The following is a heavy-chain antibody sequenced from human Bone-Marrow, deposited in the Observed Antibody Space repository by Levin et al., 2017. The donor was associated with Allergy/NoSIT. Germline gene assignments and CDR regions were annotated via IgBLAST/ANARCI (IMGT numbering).Heavy chain of an antibody. J-gene: IGHJ6*03. Sequence: SETLSLTCTVSGGSISSYYWSWIRQPPGKGLEWIGYIYYSGSTNYNPSLKSRVTISVDTSKNQFSLKLSSVTAADTAVYYCARGEAPSYMDVWGKGTTVTVSS. V-gene: IGHV4-59*01. CDR3: ARGEAPSYMDV. D-gene: IGHD1-26*01. CDR1: GGSISSYY. CDR2: IYYSGST.